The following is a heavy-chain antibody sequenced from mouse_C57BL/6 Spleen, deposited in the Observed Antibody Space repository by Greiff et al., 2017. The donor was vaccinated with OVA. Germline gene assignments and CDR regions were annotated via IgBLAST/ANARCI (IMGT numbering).Heavy chain of an antibody. CDR2: IYPGDGDT. D-gene: IGHD2-5*01. V-gene: IGHV1-82*01. CDR3: ATYYSNYEFAY. Sequence: VKLQHSGPELVKPGASVKISCKASGYAFSSSWMNWVKQRPGKGLEWIGRIYPGDGDTNYNGKFKGKATLTADKSSSTAYMQLSSLTSEDSAVYFCATYYSNYEFAYWGQGTLVTVSA. CDR1: GYAFSSSW. J-gene: IGHJ3*01.